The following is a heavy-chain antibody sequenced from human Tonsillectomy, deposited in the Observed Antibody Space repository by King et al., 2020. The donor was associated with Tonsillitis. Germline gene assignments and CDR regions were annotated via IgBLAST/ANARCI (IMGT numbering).Heavy chain of an antibody. D-gene: IGHD3/OR15-3a*01. J-gene: IGHJ5*02. CDR2: ISYDGSAK. CDR1: GFTINNYA. CDR3: ARDFGPGITLAGTLDP. V-gene: IGHV3-30-3*01. Sequence: VQLVESGGGVVQPGGSLRLSCEASGFTINNYAMNWVRQAPGKGLEWVSVISYDGSAKHYSKSVKGRFTISRDNSKNTLYLQMNSLRPEDTAVYYCARDFGPGITLAGTLDPWGQGTLVIVS.